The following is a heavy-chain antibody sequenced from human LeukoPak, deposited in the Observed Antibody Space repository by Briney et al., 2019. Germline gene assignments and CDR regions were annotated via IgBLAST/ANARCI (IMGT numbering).Heavy chain of an antibody. J-gene: IGHJ4*02. CDR1: GYTFTSYG. V-gene: IGHV1-18*01. D-gene: IGHD6-19*01. CDR2: ISAYNGNT. CDR3: ARDSSGWYGGYFDY. Sequence: ASVKVSCKASGYTFTSYGTSWVRQAPGQGLEWMGWISAYNGNTNYAQKLQGRVTMTTDTSTSTAYMVLRSLRSDDTAVYYCARDSSGWYGGYFDYWGQGTLVTVSS.